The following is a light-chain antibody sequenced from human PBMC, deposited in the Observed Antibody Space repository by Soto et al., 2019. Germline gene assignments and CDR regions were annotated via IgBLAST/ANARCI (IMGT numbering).Light chain of an antibody. V-gene: IGKV3-11*01. CDR3: QQRGHWPWLT. CDR2: DAS. Sequence: EIVLKQSPGTLSLSPGERATLSCRASQTVNNYLAWYQQTPGQAPRLVIYDASNRATGIPARFSGSGSGTDFTLTISSLEPEDSAVYYCQQRGHWPWLTCGGGTRVEIK. CDR1: QTVNNY. J-gene: IGKJ4*01.